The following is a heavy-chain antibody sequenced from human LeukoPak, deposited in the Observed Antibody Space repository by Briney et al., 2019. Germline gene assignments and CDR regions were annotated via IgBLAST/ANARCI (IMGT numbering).Heavy chain of an antibody. CDR1: GYTFTNYG. Sequence: ASVRVSCKASGYTFTNYGISWVRQAPGQGLEWMGWISAYNGNTNYAQKLQGRVTMTTDTSTSTAYMELRSLRSDDTAVYYCARDRDYGDYNTQDLFVYWGQGTLVTVSS. CDR3: ARDRDYGDYNTQDLFVY. V-gene: IGHV1-18*01. D-gene: IGHD4-17*01. J-gene: IGHJ4*02. CDR2: ISAYNGNT.